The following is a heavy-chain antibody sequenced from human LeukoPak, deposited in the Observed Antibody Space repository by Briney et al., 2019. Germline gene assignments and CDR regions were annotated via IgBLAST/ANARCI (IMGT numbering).Heavy chain of an antibody. CDR2: IYYSGRT. CDR1: GGSISSPY. V-gene: IGHV4-59*11. J-gene: IGHJ5*02. Sequence: SETLSLTCTVSGGSISSPYWYWIREPPGKGRESIGYIYYSGRTYYKPSLKSRVTISVDTSKSQFSLKLSSVTAAYTAVYYCARGRMRVYGSYRRSPAWFDPWGQGTLVTVSS. D-gene: IGHD1-26*01. CDR3: ARGRMRVYGSYRRSPAWFDP.